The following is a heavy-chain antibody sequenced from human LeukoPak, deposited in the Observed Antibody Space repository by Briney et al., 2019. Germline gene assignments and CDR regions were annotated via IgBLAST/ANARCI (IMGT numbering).Heavy chain of an antibody. CDR2: ISYDGSNK. Sequence: GGSLRLSCAASGFTFSSYAMHWVRQAPGKGLEWVAVISYDGSNKYYTDSVKGRFTISKGNSKNTLYLQMNSLRAEDTAVYYCAREIAVAATSVDYWGQGTLVTVSS. CDR3: AREIAVAATSVDY. D-gene: IGHD6-19*01. CDR1: GFTFSSYA. V-gene: IGHV3-30*04. J-gene: IGHJ4*02.